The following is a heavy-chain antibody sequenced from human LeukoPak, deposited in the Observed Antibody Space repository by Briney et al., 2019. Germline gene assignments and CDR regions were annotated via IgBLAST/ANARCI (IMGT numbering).Heavy chain of an antibody. CDR3: ARALTTLTYEGY. V-gene: IGHV3-21*01. Sequence: GGSLRLSCAASGFTFSSYTMHWIRQAPGKGLEWVSSIGGSNSYIFYADSVKGRFTVSRDNAKDSLYLQMNSLRAEDTAVYYCARALTTLTYEGYWGQGTLVTVSS. CDR2: IGGSNSYI. J-gene: IGHJ4*02. CDR1: GFTFSSYT. D-gene: IGHD1-1*01.